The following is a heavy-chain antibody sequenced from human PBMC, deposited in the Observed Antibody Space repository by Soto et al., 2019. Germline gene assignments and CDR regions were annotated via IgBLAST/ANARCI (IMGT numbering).Heavy chain of an antibody. V-gene: IGHV1-8*02. D-gene: IGHD3-10*01. CDR1: GYTFTSYD. J-gene: IGHJ3*02. Sequence: QVQLVQSGAEVKKPGASVKVSCKASGYTFTSYDINWVRQATGHGLEWMGWMNPNSGNTGYAQKFQGRVTMTRNTSMSTAYMALSSLRSEDTAVYYCAIGVNYYDSGDDAFDIWGQGTMVTVSS. CDR2: MNPNSGNT. CDR3: AIGVNYYDSGDDAFDI.